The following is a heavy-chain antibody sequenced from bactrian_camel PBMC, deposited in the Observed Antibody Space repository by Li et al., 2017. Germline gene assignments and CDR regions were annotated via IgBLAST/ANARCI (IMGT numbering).Heavy chain of an antibody. CDR3: ARSRLPLTGCRGPYGKWEGNYNV. CDR1: GYTRRSYC. D-gene: IGHD5*01. Sequence: HVQLVESGGGLVPPGGSLRLSCAASGYTRRSYCMGWFRQAPGKEREGVSAIYTGGGRPYYADPVKGRFTISPGNATNTVSLQMNSLKPEDTAMYYCARSRLPLTGCRGPYGKWEGNYNVWGQGTQVTVS. CDR2: IYTGGGRP. V-gene: IGHV3S1*01. J-gene: IGHJ4*01.